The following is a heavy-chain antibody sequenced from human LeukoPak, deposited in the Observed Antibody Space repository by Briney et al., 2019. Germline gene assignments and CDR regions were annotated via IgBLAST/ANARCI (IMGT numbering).Heavy chain of an antibody. CDR1: GVSISSYY. J-gene: IGHJ1*01. CDR2: IYYSGST. V-gene: IGHV4-59*08. D-gene: IGHD6-19*01. Sequence: SETLSLTCTVSGVSISSYYWSWIRQPPGKGLEWVGYIYYSGSTNYNTSLKSRVTISVDTSKNQFSLKLSSVTAADTAVYYCARYYSSGEYFQHWGQGTLVTVSS. CDR3: ARYYSSGEYFQH.